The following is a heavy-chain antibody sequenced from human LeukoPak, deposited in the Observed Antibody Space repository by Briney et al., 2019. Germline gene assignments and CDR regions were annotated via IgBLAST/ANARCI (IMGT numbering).Heavy chain of an antibody. CDR2: VDYSGNT. Sequence: SQTLSLTCTVSGDSVGSRDLFWGWIRQPPGKGLEWIINVDYSGNTYCNPSLRSRVATSVDTSKNQFSLTLTSVTAADTAVYFCARRPRRESIDIWGQGTMVTVS. V-gene: IGHV4-39*01. CDR1: GDSVGSRDLF. J-gene: IGHJ3*02. CDR3: ARRPRRESIDI.